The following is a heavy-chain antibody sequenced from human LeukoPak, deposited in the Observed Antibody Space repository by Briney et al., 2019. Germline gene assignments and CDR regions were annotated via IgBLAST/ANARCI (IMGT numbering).Heavy chain of an antibody. D-gene: IGHD2/OR15-2a*01. CDR2: IYYTGST. J-gene: IGHJ3*02. Sequence: SETLSLTCTVSGGSISSRTYYWGWIRQPPGKGLEWIGSIYYTGSTFYNPSLKSRVTISVDTSKNQCSMKLSCVTAADAAVYFCAREWTTWGAFDIWGQGTMVTVS. CDR3: AREWTTWGAFDI. CDR1: GGSISSRTYY. V-gene: IGHV4-39*07.